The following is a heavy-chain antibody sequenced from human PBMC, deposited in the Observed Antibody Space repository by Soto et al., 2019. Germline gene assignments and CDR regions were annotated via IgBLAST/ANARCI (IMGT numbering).Heavy chain of an antibody. CDR2: IYQNGNT. J-gene: IGHJ6*02. CDR3: TRGIYCSSSSCHMDV. CDR1: GDSINRSHW. V-gene: IGHV4-4*02. Sequence: QVQLQESGPGLVKPSGTLSLTCAVSGDSINRSHWWPWVRQPPGKGLEWLGEIYQNGNTNYNPSLTSRVTMSLDKSKNQFSLKLSSVTAADTAVYYCTRGIYCSSSSCHMDVWGQGTTVTVSS. D-gene: IGHD2-2*01.